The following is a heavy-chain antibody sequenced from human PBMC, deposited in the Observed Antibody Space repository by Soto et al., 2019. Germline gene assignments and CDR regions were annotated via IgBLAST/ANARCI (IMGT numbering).Heavy chain of an antibody. Sequence: LRLSCAASGFTFSSYAMSWVRQAPGKGLEWVSAISGSGGSTCYADSVKGRFTISRDNSKNTLYLQMNSLRAEDTAVYYCAKDSLAAAGTGLYYYYGMDVWGQGTTVTVSS. CDR1: GFTFSSYA. V-gene: IGHV3-23*01. CDR3: AKDSLAAAGTGLYYYYGMDV. CDR2: ISGSGGST. J-gene: IGHJ6*02. D-gene: IGHD6-13*01.